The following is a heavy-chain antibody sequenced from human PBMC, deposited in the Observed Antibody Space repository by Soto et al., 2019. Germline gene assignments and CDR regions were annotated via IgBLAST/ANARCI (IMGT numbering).Heavy chain of an antibody. Sequence: QITLKESGPTLVKPTQTLTLTCTFSGFSLSTSGVGVGWIRQPPGKALEWLALIYWDDDKRYSPSLKSRLTITKDNAQNQVVLTMTNMDPVDTATDYCAHSADCSGGSCPFYFDYWGQGTLVTVSS. D-gene: IGHD2-15*01. CDR3: AHSADCSGGSCPFYFDY. CDR1: GFSLSTSGVG. CDR2: IYWDDDK. J-gene: IGHJ4*02. V-gene: IGHV2-5*02.